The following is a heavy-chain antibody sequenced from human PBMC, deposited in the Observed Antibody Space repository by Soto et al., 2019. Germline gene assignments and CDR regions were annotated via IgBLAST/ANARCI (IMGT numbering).Heavy chain of an antibody. J-gene: IGHJ6*03. V-gene: IGHV3-11*01. CDR1: GFTFSDYY. CDR3: ARDRGVGYCSSTSCSTDYYYYYYMDV. CDR2: ISSSGSTI. D-gene: IGHD2-2*01. Sequence: QVQLVESGGGLVKPGGSLRLSCAASGFTFSDYYMSWIRQAPGKGLEWVSYISSSGSTIYYAYSVKGRFTISRDNAKNSPYRQMNSLRAEDTAVYYCARDRGVGYCSSTSCSTDYYYYYYMDVWGKGTTVTVSS.